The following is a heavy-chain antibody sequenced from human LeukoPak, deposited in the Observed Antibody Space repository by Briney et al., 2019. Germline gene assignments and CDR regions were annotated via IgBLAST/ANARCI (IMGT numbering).Heavy chain of an antibody. D-gene: IGHD3-10*01. CDR2: LSTNGATT. CDR1: GFTFSSYV. CDR3: AKDIWGSASYGPFDY. J-gene: IGHJ4*02. Sequence: GGSLRLSCAASGFTFSSYVMTWVRQAPGNGLEWVSTLSTNGATTYYADSVKGRFTISRDNSKNTLFLQMNTLRAEDTAVYYCAKDIWGSASYGPFDYWGQGTLVTVSS. V-gene: IGHV3-23*01.